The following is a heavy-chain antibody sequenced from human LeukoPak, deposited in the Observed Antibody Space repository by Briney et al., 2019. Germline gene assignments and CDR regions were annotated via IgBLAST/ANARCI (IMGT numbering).Heavy chain of an antibody. Sequence: SETLSLTCTVSGGSISSYYWSWIRQPPGKGLEWIGYIYYSGNTNYNPSLKSRVTISVDTSKNQFSLKLSSVTAADTAVYYCARGEGSYKPFDYWGQGTLVTVSS. CDR3: ARGEGSYKPFDY. J-gene: IGHJ4*02. CDR2: IYYSGNT. V-gene: IGHV4-59*01. CDR1: GGSISSYY. D-gene: IGHD1-26*01.